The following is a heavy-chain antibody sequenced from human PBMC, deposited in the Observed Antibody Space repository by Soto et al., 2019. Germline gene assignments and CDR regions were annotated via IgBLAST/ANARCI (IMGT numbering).Heavy chain of an antibody. CDR2: ISYDGSNK. Sequence: QVQLVESGGGVVQPGRSLRLSCAASGFTFSSYGMHWVRQAPGKGLEWVAVISYDGSNKYYADSVKGQFTISRDNSRNTLYLQMNSLRAEDTAVYYCAKGGGVEDYWGQGTLVTVSS. V-gene: IGHV3-30*18. D-gene: IGHD3-10*01. J-gene: IGHJ4*02. CDR3: AKGGGVEDY. CDR1: GFTFSSYG.